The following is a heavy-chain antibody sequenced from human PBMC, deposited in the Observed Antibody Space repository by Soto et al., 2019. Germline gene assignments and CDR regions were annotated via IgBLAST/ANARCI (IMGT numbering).Heavy chain of an antibody. CDR2: ISSSGSTI. V-gene: IGHV3-48*03. CDR1: GFTFSSHE. CDR3: ASDVDTAMGNYYYYGMDV. D-gene: IGHD5-18*01. Sequence: EVQLVESGGGLVQPGGSLRLSCAASGFTFSSHEMNWVRQAPGKGLEWVSYISSSGSTIYYADSVKGRFTISRDNAKNSLYLQMNSMSAEDTAVYYCASDVDTAMGNYYYYGMDVWGQGTTVTVSS. J-gene: IGHJ6*02.